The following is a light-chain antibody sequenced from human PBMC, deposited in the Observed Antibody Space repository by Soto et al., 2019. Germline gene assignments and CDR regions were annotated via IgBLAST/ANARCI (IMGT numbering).Light chain of an antibody. CDR3: QQYDCSPTS. CDR2: AAS. V-gene: IGKV3-20*01. J-gene: IGKJ1*01. CDR1: QSVSSSY. Sequence: EIVLTQSPGTLSVSPGERATLSCRASQSVSSSYLAWYQQTPGQAPRLLIYAASSTATGIPGSSSGSGSGTDSTLTISRLAPEDFAVYFRQQYDCSPTSFGQGTKVEIK.